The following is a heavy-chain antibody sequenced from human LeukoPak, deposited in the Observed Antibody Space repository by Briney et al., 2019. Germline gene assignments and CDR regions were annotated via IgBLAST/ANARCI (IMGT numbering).Heavy chain of an antibody. CDR2: INHSGST. J-gene: IGHJ3*02. D-gene: IGHD4-17*01. V-gene: IGHV4-34*01. CDR1: GGSFSGYY. Sequence: SETLSLTCAVYGGSFSGYYWSWIRQPPGKGLEWIGEINHSGSTNYNPSLKSRVTISVDKSKNQFSLKLSSVTAADTAVYYCARDRATVTTQDAFDIWGQGTMVTVSS. CDR3: ARDRATVTTQDAFDI.